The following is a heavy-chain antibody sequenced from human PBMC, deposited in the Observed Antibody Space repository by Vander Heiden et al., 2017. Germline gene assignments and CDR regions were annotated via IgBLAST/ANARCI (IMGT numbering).Heavy chain of an antibody. CDR3: ARYCSSASCYKFDY. Sequence: QVQLVQSGAEVKKPGASVPVSCKASGYTFTDYEINWGRQAAGQGLGWMGWMDPKTGKTGYAQKFQGRVAMTRNTSITTASMELSSLRSEDTAVYYCARYCSSASCYKFDYWGQGTLVTVSS. J-gene: IGHJ4*02. V-gene: IGHV1-8*01. CDR2: MDPKTGKT. CDR1: GYTFTDYE. D-gene: IGHD2-2*01.